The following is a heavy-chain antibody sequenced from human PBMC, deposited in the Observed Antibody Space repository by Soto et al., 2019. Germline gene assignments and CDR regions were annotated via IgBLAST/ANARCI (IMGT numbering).Heavy chain of an antibody. Sequence: GPSLRLSCAASGFTFSAYAMTWVLQATGKGLEWVSGISGSGDSTYYAESVKGRISISRDNSKNTLYLQRNSLRVEDTAIYYCAKTEDCESISCLYLDYWRQGTVVTVSS. D-gene: IGHD2-21*01. V-gene: IGHV3-23*01. CDR1: GFTFSAYA. J-gene: IGHJ4*02. CDR3: AKTEDCESISCLYLDY. CDR2: ISGSGDST.